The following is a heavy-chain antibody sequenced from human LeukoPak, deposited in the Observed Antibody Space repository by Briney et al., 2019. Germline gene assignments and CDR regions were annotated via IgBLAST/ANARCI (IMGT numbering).Heavy chain of an antibody. D-gene: IGHD3-22*01. CDR2: ISSSGST. CDR3: ARGPYSYDSSGAFDI. Sequence: SETLSLTCTVSGYSMRSGYYWGWIRQPPGKGLEWIGRISSSGSTNYNPSLKSRVTISVDTSKNQFSLKLSSVTAADTAVYFCARGPYSYDSSGAFDIWGQGTMVTVSS. CDR1: GYSMRSGYY. V-gene: IGHV4-38-2*02. J-gene: IGHJ3*02.